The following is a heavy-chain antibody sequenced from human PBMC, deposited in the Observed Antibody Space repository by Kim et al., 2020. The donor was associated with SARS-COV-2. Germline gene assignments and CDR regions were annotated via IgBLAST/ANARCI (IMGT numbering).Heavy chain of an antibody. CDR1: GGSFSGYY. Sequence: SETLSLTCAVYGGSFSGYYWSWIRQPPGKGLEWIGEINHSGSTNYNPSLKSRVTISVDTSKNQFSLKLSSVTAADTAVYYCARRRGYGGLPFDYWGQGTLVTVSS. CDR3: ARRRGYGGLPFDY. J-gene: IGHJ4*02. V-gene: IGHV4-34*01. D-gene: IGHD3-16*01. CDR2: INHSGST.